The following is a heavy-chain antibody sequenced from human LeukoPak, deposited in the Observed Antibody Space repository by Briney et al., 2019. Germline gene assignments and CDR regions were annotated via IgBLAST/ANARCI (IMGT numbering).Heavy chain of an antibody. J-gene: IGHJ4*02. CDR3: ARDAAYNWNYVDY. CDR2: TSYDGSSK. CDR1: GFTFSSYG. D-gene: IGHD1-20*01. Sequence: GGSLRLSCAASGFTFSSYGMHWVRQAPGKGLEWVSVTSYDGSSKYYADSVEGRLTIYRDNSRNTLYLQMDSLRVEDTAVYYCARDAAYNWNYVDYWGQGTLVTVSS. V-gene: IGHV3-30*03.